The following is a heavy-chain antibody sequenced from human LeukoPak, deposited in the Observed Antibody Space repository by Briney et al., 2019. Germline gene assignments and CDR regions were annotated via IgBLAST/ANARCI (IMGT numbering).Heavy chain of an antibody. CDR2: ISSSSSTI. CDR3: ARDLTVVVVAASDHDAFDI. CDR1: GFTFSSYS. V-gene: IGHV3-48*01. D-gene: IGHD2-15*01. Sequence: GGSQRLSCAASGFTFSSYSMNWVRQAPGKGLEWVSYISSSSSTIYYADSVKGRFTISRDNAKNSLYLQMNSLRAEDTAVYYCARDLTVVVVAASDHDAFDIWGQGTMVTVSS. J-gene: IGHJ3*02.